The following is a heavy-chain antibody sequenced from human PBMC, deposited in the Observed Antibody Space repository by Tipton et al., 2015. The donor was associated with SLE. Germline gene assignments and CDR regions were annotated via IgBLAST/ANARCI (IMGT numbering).Heavy chain of an antibody. Sequence: SLRLSCAASGFNFSNYAISWVRQAPARGLEWVSAISGSSISTYYADSVKGRFTISRDNSKNTLYLQMDSLRAEDTAVYYCAKDLGSLGIAVRPGPFDMRGQGTMVSVSS. CDR2: ISGSSIST. CDR1: GFNFSNYA. V-gene: IGHV3-23*01. D-gene: IGHD6-6*01. J-gene: IGHJ3*02. CDR3: AKDLGSLGIAVRPGPFDM.